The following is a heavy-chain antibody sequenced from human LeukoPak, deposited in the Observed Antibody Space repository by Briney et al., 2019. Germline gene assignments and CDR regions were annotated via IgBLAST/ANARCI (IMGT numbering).Heavy chain of an antibody. J-gene: IGHJ4*02. CDR2: ISNDGSKK. Sequence: GSLRLSCAASGFTFSSYPMHWVRQAPGKGLEWVAVISNDGSKKSYADSVKGRITISRDNSKNTVDLQMNSLRAEDTAVYYCARVAGWVAREGFGYWGQGTLVTVSS. V-gene: IGHV3-30*01. CDR1: GFTFSSYP. D-gene: IGHD1-26*01. CDR3: ARVAGWVAREGFGY.